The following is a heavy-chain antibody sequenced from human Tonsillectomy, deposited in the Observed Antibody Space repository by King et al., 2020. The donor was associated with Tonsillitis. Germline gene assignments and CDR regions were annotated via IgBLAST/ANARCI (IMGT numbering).Heavy chain of an antibody. Sequence: VQLVESGAEVKKPGASVKVSCKASGYTFTSYGISWVRQAPGQGLEWMGWISAYNGNTNYAQKLQGRVTMTTDTSTSTAYMELRSLRSDDTAVYYCARDDPQPGYGKAAANFDYWGQGTLVTVSS. D-gene: IGHD6-13*01. CDR3: ARDDPQPGYGKAAANFDY. CDR1: GYTFTSYG. V-gene: IGHV1-18*01. CDR2: ISAYNGNT. J-gene: IGHJ4*02.